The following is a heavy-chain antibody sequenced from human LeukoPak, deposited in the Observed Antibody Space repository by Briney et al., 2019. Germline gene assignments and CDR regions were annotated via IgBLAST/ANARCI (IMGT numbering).Heavy chain of an antibody. J-gene: IGHJ5*02. Sequence: GGSLRLSCAASGFTFSSYWMTWVRQAPGKGLEWVANLNPDGSRKFYVDSVKGRFTISRDNAKNPLYLQMHSLRAEDTALYYCARDAYDDSSESWGQGTLVTVSS. V-gene: IGHV3-7*01. CDR1: GFTFSSYW. CDR2: LNPDGSRK. CDR3: ARDAYDDSSES. D-gene: IGHD3-3*01.